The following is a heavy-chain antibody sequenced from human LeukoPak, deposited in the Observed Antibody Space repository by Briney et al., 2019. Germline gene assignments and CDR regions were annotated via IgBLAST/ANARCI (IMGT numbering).Heavy chain of an antibody. CDR3: ARLRRDGYNLDY. CDR1: GYSISSGYY. D-gene: IGHD5-24*01. CDR2: IYHSGST. V-gene: IGHV4-38-2*01. J-gene: IGHJ4*02. Sequence: PSETLSLTCAVSGYSISSGYYWGWIRQPPGKGLEWIGSIYHSGSTYYNPSLKSRVTISVDTSKNQFSLELSSVTAADTAVYYCARLRRDGYNLDYWGQGTLVTVSS.